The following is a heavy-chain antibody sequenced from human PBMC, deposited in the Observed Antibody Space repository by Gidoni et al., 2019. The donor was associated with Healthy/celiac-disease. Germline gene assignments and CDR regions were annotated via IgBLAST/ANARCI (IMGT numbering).Heavy chain of an antibody. CDR1: GVSFSGYY. CDR3: ARGLPEYFQH. Sequence: QLQLHQWGAGLWKPSETLSLTCAFYGVSFSGYYWSWIRQPPGKGLEWIGEINHSGSTNYNPSLKSRVTISVDTSKNQFSLKLSSVTAAETAVYYCARGLPEYFQHWGQGTLVTVSS. V-gene: IGHV4-34*01. CDR2: INHSGST. J-gene: IGHJ1*01.